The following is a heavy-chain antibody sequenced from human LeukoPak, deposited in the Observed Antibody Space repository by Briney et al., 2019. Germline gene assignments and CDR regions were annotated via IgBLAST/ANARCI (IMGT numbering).Heavy chain of an antibody. V-gene: IGHV3-30*02. J-gene: IGHJ6*04. CDR3: SRDSPLWFGELSV. Sequence: GGSLRLSCGASGFTFKFYGMHWVRQAPGKGLEWVAFIRYDGTNEDYADSVEGRFTVSRDNSKNTLYLQMNSLRAEDTAVYYCSRDSPLWFGELSVWGKGTTVTVSS. CDR1: GFTFKFYG. CDR2: IRYDGTNE. D-gene: IGHD3-10*01.